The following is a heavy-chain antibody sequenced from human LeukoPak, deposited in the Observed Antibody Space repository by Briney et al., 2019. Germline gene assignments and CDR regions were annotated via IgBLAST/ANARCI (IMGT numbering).Heavy chain of an antibody. Sequence: AGTLCLTCTVSGCSVSSGSFYWSWIRSPPGKGLEYTGNVHTSGTDYNPSLRGRFSISVDTSENPLSLKLNAVTASDTAVHYCAADRGRYEAAFGLWGERTMVTVSS. V-gene: IGHV4-61*01. CDR1: GCSVSSGSFY. J-gene: IGHJ3*01. CDR2: VHTSGT. CDR3: AADRGRYEAAFGL. D-gene: IGHD5-12*01.